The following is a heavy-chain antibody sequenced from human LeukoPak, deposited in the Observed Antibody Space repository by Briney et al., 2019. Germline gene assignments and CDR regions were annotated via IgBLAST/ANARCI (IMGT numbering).Heavy chain of an antibody. D-gene: IGHD6-13*01. J-gene: IGHJ4*02. V-gene: IGHV3-30*18. CDR2: ISYDGSNK. Sequence: PGGSLRLSCAASGFTFSSYGMHWVRQAPGKGLEWVAVISYDGSNKYYADSVEGRFTISRDNSKNTLYLQMNSLRAEDTAVYYCAKYSSSWYVDYWGQGTLVTVSS. CDR3: AKYSSSWYVDY. CDR1: GFTFSSYG.